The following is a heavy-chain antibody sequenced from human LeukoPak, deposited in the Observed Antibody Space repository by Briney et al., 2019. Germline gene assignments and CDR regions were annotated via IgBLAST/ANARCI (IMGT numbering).Heavy chain of an antibody. CDR3: ARALQIVGATTTIDY. CDR1: GGSISSGGYY. CDR2: IYHSGST. J-gene: IGHJ4*02. V-gene: IGHV4-30-2*01. Sequence: SETLSLTCTVSGGSISSGGYYWSWIRQPPGKGLEWIGYIYHSGSTYYNPSLKSRVTISVDRSKNQFSLKLSSVTAADTAVYYCARALQIVGATTTIDYWGQGTLVTVSS. D-gene: IGHD1-26*01.